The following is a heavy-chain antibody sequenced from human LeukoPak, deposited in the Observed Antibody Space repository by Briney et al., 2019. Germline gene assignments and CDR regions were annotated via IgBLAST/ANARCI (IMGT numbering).Heavy chain of an antibody. CDR2: IYYSGST. V-gene: IGHV4-39*07. Sequence: SETLSLTCTVSGVSISSTSYYWGWIRQPPGKGLEWIASIYYSGSTYYNPSLKSRVTISVDTSKNQCSLKLSSVTAADTAVYYCARLESGSGSYYGEGAFDYWGQGTLVTVSS. D-gene: IGHD3-10*01. J-gene: IGHJ4*02. CDR1: GVSISSTSYY. CDR3: ARLESGSGSYYGEGAFDY.